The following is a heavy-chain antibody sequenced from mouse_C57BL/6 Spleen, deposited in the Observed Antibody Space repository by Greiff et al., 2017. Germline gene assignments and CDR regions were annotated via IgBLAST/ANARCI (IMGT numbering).Heavy chain of an antibody. CDR1: GYTFTSYW. J-gene: IGHJ4*01. CDR2: IDPSDSYT. Sequence: QVHVKQPGAELVMPGASVKLSCKASGYTFTSYWMHWVKQRPGQGLEWIGEIDPSDSYTNYNQKFKGKSTLTVDKSSSTAYMQLSSLTSEDSAVYYSARSNYGYAMDYWGQGTSVTVSS. D-gene: IGHD1-1*02. V-gene: IGHV1-69*01. CDR3: ARSNYGYAMDY.